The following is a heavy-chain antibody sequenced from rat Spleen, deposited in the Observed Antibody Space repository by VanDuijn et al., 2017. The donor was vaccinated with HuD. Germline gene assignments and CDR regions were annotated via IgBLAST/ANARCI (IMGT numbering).Heavy chain of an antibody. Sequence: EVLLRESGPGLVKPSQSLSLACSVTFYSVTSSYRWNWIRKFPGNKLEWMGYINSAGSTNYNPSLKSRIPITRDTSKNQFFLQVNSVTTEDTATYYCARSGYNSERGYFDYWGQGVMVTVSS. CDR2: INSAGST. V-gene: IGHV3-3*01. J-gene: IGHJ2*01. D-gene: IGHD4-3*01. CDR1: FYSVTSSYR. CDR3: ARSGYNSERGYFDY.